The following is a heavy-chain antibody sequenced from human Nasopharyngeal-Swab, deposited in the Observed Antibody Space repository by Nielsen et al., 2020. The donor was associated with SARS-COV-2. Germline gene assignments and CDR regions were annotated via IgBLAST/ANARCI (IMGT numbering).Heavy chain of an antibody. J-gene: IGHJ4*02. Sequence: SETLSLTCTVSGYSISSGYYWGWIRQPPGKGLEWIGSIYHSGSTYYNPSLKSRVTISVDTSKNQFSLKLSSVTAADTAVYYCARDDGALTGHKTGIDYWGQGTLVTVSS. CDR3: ARDDGALTGHKTGIDY. CDR1: GYSISSGYY. V-gene: IGHV4-38-2*02. D-gene: IGHD1-14*01. CDR2: IYHSGST.